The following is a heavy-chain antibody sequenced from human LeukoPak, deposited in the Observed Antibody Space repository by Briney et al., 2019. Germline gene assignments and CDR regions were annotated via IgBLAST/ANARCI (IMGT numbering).Heavy chain of an antibody. J-gene: IGHJ5*02. D-gene: IGHD2-15*01. CDR1: GYSFTNYG. V-gene: IGHV1-18*01. Sequence: ASVKVSCKASGYSFTNYGISWVRQAPGQGLEWGAWIGTYNGKTTYAQKLQGRVTMTTDTSTSTAYMELRSLTSDDTAIYYCVRDFFCSGGTCSNCFDPWGQGTLVTVSS. CDR2: IGTYNGKT. CDR3: VRDFFCSGGTCSNCFDP.